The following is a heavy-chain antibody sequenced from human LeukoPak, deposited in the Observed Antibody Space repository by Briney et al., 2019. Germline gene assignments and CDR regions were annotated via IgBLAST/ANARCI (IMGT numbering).Heavy chain of an antibody. J-gene: IGHJ1*01. Sequence: GGSLRLSCAASGFTFSSYSMNWVRQAPGKGLEWVSSISSSSSYIYYADSVKGRFTISRDNAKNSLYLQMNSLRAEDTAVYYCARGVRYCGGDCYSSVHFQHWGQGTLVTVSS. CDR3: ARGVRYCGGDCYSSVHFQH. V-gene: IGHV3-21*01. CDR2: ISSSSSYI. D-gene: IGHD2-21*02. CDR1: GFTFSSYS.